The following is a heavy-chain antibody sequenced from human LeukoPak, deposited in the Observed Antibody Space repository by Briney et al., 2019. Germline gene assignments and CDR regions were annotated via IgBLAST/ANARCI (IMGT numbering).Heavy chain of an antibody. V-gene: IGHV3-33*01. D-gene: IGHD3-22*01. J-gene: IGHJ4*02. CDR2: IWYDGSNK. CDR3: ARDAHYDCSGYPFDY. Sequence: GGSLRLSCAASGFTFSSYGMHWVRQAPGKGLEWVAVIWYDGSNKYYADSVKGRFTISRDNSKNTLYLQMNSLRAEDTAVYYCARDAHYDCSGYPFDYWGQGTLVTVSS. CDR1: GFTFSSYG.